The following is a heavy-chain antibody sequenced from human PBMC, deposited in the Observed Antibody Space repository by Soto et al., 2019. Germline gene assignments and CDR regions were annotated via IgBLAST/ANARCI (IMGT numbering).Heavy chain of an antibody. V-gene: IGHV1-69*08. CDR3: ARDSGRSDVVPAAISAMDV. CDR2: IIPMFGIA. CDR1: GGNRYT. D-gene: IGHD2-2*01. J-gene: IGHJ6*02. Sequence: QVQLVQSGAEVKKPGSSVKVSCKGSGGNRYTITWVRQAPGQGLEWMGRIIPMFGIATYAQNFQGRVTISADKSMRTAYMEWSSLSSEDTAVYYCARDSGRSDVVPAAISAMDVWGQGTTVTVSS.